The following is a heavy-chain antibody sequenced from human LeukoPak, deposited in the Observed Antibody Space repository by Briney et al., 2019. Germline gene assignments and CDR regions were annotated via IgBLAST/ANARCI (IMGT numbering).Heavy chain of an antibody. V-gene: IGHV3-30*18. Sequence: GGSLRLSCAASGFTLSSYDMHWVRQAPGKGLEWVAVISYDGGNEYYADSVKGRFTISRDNSKNTLYLQMNSLRAEDTAVYYCAKGFSSHFDYWGQGTLVTVSS. CDR2: ISYDGGNE. D-gene: IGHD2-2*01. CDR1: GFTLSSYD. CDR3: AKGFSSHFDY. J-gene: IGHJ4*02.